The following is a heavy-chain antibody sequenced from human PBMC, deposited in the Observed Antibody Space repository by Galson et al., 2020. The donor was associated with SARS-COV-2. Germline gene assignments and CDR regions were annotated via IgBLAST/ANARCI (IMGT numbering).Heavy chain of an antibody. D-gene: IGHD6-13*01. CDR1: GGSIRRSSFY. J-gene: IGHJ4*02. CDR3: AKSRSSSWYHFDF. Sequence: SETLSLTCTVSGGSIRRSSFYWDWIRLPPGKGLEWIGSIYYSGSPYYNPSLKNRVTMSVDTSKNQFSLKLSSVTAADSAVYFCAKSRSSSWYHFDFWGQGTLVTVSS. V-gene: IGHV4-39*01. CDR2: IYYSGSP.